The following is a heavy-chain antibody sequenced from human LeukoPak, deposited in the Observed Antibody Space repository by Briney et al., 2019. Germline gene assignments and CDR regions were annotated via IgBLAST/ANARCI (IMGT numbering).Heavy chain of an antibody. J-gene: IGHJ4*02. Sequence: SETLSLTCTVSGGSISSSSYYWSWIRQPPGKGLEWIGYIYYSGTTTYNPSLESRFTISVDTSKNQFSLRLSSVTAADTAVYYCARIQSSSSPFDYWGQGTLVTVSS. V-gene: IGHV4-61*01. CDR1: GGSISSSSYY. D-gene: IGHD2-2*01. CDR2: IYYSGTT. CDR3: ARIQSSSSPFDY.